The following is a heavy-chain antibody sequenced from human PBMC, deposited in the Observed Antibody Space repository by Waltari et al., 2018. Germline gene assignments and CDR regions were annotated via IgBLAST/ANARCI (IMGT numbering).Heavy chain of an antibody. CDR3: ARVSGSYHPVNAFDI. J-gene: IGHJ3*02. CDR1: GFTVSSNY. V-gene: IGHV3-53*01. CDR2: IYSGGST. D-gene: IGHD1-26*01. Sequence: EVQLVESGGGLIQPGGSLRLSCAASGFTVSSNYMSWVRQAPGKGLELVSVIYSGGSTYYADSVKGRFTISRDNSKNTLYLQMNSLRAEDTAVYYCARVSGSYHPVNAFDIWGQGTMVTVSS.